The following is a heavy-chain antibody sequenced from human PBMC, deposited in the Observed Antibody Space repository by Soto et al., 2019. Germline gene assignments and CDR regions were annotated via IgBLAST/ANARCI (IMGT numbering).Heavy chain of an antibody. CDR1: GYTFTSYG. CDR3: ARSWVTGKGGMDV. CDR2: INGYTGNT. Sequence: QVQLVQSGAEVKKPGASVKVSCKASGYTFTSYGLSWVRQAPGQGLEWMGWINGYTGNTNYAQKFQGRVTMTTDTSTNTAHLDLWTLISDDTAVYYCARSWVTGKGGMDVWGQGTTVTVSS. D-gene: IGHD3-16*01. V-gene: IGHV1-18*01. J-gene: IGHJ6*02.